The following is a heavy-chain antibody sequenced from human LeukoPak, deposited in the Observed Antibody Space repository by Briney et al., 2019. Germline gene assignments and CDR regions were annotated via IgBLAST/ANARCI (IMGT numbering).Heavy chain of an antibody. CDR3: ASGVDTAMVSDWYFDL. Sequence: SETLSLTCAVYGGSFSGYYWSWIRQPPGKGLEWIGETNHSGSTNYNPSLKSRVTISVDTSKNQFSLKLSSVTAADTAVYYCASGVDTAMVSDWYFDLWGRGTLVTVSS. CDR2: TNHSGST. J-gene: IGHJ2*01. CDR1: GGSFSGYY. V-gene: IGHV4-34*01. D-gene: IGHD5-18*01.